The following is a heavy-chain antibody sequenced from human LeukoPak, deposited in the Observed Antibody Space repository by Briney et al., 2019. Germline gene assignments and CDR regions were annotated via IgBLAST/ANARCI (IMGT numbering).Heavy chain of an antibody. D-gene: IGHD2-15*01. CDR3: ARSPRCESGGSCYSFGSHFDY. J-gene: IGHJ4*02. V-gene: IGHV3-66*01. CDR1: GFTVSSNY. CDR2: IYIGGST. Sequence: GVSLRLSCAASGFTVSSNYISWVRQAPGKGLEGVSGIYIGGSTYYADSVQGRFTISRDNSKNTLYPQMNSLRAEDTAVYYCARSPRCESGGSCYSFGSHFDYWGQGTLVTVSS.